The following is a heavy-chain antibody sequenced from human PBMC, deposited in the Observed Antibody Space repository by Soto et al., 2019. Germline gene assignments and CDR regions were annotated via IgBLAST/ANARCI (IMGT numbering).Heavy chain of an antibody. CDR2: TYYRSQWYY. V-gene: IGHV6-1*01. Sequence: SQTLSLTCVISGDSVSANSGAWNWIRQSPSRGLEWLGRTYYRSQWYYDYADSVRGRISITPDTSKNRLSLQLNSVTPEDTAVYFCARDAAGYSGYYFYYGLDVWGQGTTVTVSS. D-gene: IGHD5-12*01. CDR1: GDSVSANSGA. CDR3: ARDAAGYSGYYFYYGLDV. J-gene: IGHJ6*02.